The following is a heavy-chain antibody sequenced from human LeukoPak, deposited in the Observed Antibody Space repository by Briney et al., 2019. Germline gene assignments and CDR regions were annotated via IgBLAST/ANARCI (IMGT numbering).Heavy chain of an antibody. Sequence: PGGSLRLSCAASGFTFSDYYMSWIRQAPGKGLEWVSYISSSGSTMYYADSVKGRFTISRDNAKNSLYLQMNSLRAEDTAVYYCARDPATVTTGFAYNWFDPWGQGTLVTVSS. D-gene: IGHD4-17*01. CDR2: ISSSGSTM. CDR3: ARDPATVTTGFAYNWFDP. CDR1: GFTFSDYY. J-gene: IGHJ5*02. V-gene: IGHV3-11*01.